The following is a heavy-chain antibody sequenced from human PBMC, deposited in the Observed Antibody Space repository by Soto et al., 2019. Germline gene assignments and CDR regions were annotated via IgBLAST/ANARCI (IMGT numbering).Heavy chain of an antibody. J-gene: IGHJ4*02. CDR1: GGTFSTYA. CDR3: ARGVHYDSSGYYYFY. CDR2: IIPLFGTA. Sequence: SVKVSCKASGGTFSTYAIDWVRQAPGQGLEWMGGIIPLFGTAKYAQNFQGRITITADESTNTAYMELRSLRSQDTAVYYCARGVHYDSSGYYYFYWGQGTLVTVSS. D-gene: IGHD3-22*01. V-gene: IGHV1-69*13.